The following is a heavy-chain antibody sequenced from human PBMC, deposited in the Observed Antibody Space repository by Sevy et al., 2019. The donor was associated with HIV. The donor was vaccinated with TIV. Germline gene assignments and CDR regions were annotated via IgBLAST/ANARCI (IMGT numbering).Heavy chain of an antibody. J-gene: IGHJ3*02. CDR1: GFTFRSYG. CDR3: AKGLGMVQGALLSDDI. V-gene: IGHV3-30*02. D-gene: IGHD3-10*01. CDR2: IRYDGSTK. Sequence: GGSLRLSCAASGFTFRSYGMHWVRQAPGKGLEWVAFIRYDGSTKYYADSVKGRFTISRDKSKNTLYLQMNSLRGDDTSLYYCAKGLGMVQGALLSDDIWGQGTMVTVSS.